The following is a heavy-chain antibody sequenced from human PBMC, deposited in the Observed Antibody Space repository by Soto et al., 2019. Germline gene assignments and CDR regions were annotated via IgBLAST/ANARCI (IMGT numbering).Heavy chain of an antibody. J-gene: IGHJ6*02. CDR2: ISSSSLYI. D-gene: IGHD3-3*01. V-gene: IGHV3-21*01. Sequence: EVQLVESGGGLVKPGGSLRVSCAASGFTFSNYTMNWVRQAPGKGLEWVSAISSSSLYIYYADSVEGRFIISRDNAKKSLYLQMNSLGAEDTAVYYCARANYDFWSGSSNYFGMDVWGQGTAVTVSS. CDR1: GFTFSNYT. CDR3: ARANYDFWSGSSNYFGMDV.